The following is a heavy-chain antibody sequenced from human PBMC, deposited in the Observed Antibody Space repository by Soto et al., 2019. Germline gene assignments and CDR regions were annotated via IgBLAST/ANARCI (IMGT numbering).Heavy chain of an antibody. CDR1: GFTFSRYG. Sequence: GGSLRLSCAASGFTFSRYGLHWVRQAPGKGLEWVAVIWFDGSNKFYADSVKGRFTISRDNSKNTVSLQMNSLRDEDSAAYYCATTGPYWGQGTLVTVSS. V-gene: IGHV3-33*01. J-gene: IGHJ4*02. CDR2: IWFDGSNK. CDR3: ATTGPY.